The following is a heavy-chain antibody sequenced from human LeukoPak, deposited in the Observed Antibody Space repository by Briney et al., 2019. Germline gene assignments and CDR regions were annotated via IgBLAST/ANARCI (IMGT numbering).Heavy chain of an antibody. CDR2: IYYSGTT. CDR3: ARHLHSTIPGRPFDY. Sequence: SETLSLTCTVSGGSISSYYWSWIRQPPGKGLEWIGYIYYSGTTNYNPSLKSRVTISVDTSKNHFSLKLSSVTAADTAVYYCARHLHSTIPGRPFDYWGQGTLVTVSS. CDR1: GGSISSYY. J-gene: IGHJ4*02. V-gene: IGHV4-59*08. D-gene: IGHD5/OR15-5a*01.